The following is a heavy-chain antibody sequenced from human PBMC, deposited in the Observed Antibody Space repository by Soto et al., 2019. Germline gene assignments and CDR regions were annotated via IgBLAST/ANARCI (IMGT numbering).Heavy chain of an antibody. J-gene: IGHJ4*02. CDR1: GGSISSGGYY. CDR2: IYYSGST. Sequence: QVQLQESGPGLVKPSQTLSLTCTVSGGSISSGGYYWSWIRQHPGKGLEWIGYIYYSGSTYYNPSLKSRGTITIDPSKNPVPLKLSFLTAADTGGYYLAGWSERGVPKYYFDYWGQGTLVTVSS. D-gene: IGHD3-10*01. CDR3: AGWSERGVPKYYFDY. V-gene: IGHV4-31*08.